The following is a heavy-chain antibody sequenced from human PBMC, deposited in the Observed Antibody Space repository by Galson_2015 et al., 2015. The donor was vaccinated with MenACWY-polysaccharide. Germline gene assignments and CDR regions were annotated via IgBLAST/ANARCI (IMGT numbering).Heavy chain of an antibody. CDR1: GFTFSNYW. CDR2: IKKDGSEK. J-gene: IGHJ6*02. Sequence: SLRLSCAASGFTFSNYWMTWVRQAPGKGLEWVANIKKDGSEKYYVVSVKGRFTISRDNALYLQMNSLRAEDTAVYFCARGHYGMDVWGQGTTVTVSS. CDR3: ARGHYGMDV. V-gene: IGHV3-7*01.